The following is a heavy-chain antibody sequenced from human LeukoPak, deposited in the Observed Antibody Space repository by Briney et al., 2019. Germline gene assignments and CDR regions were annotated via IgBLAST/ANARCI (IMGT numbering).Heavy chain of an antibody. CDR2: MNPNSGNT. Sequence: GASVKVSCKASGYTFTSYDINWVRQATGQGLEWMGWMNPNSGNTGYAQNFQDRVTITRNTSIGAAYMELSSLRSEDTAVYYCARAPALKDTYGGYHYDMDVWGKGTTVTVSS. D-gene: IGHD5-18*01. V-gene: IGHV1-8*03. CDR1: GYTFTSYD. CDR3: ARAPALKDTYGGYHYDMDV. J-gene: IGHJ6*03.